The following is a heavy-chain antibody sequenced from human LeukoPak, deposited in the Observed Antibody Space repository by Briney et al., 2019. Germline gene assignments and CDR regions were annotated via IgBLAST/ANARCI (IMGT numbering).Heavy chain of an antibody. CDR2: IYSSGST. D-gene: IGHD3-10*01. J-gene: IGHJ4*02. CDR1: GGSISSYY. Sequence: SETLSLTCTVSGGSISSYYWSWIRQPPGKGLEWIGDIYSSGSTSYNPSLKSRVTMSVDTSKNQFSLKLSSVTAADTAVYYCARLLGSGSYYALGYWGQGTLVTVSS. V-gene: IGHV4-59*08. CDR3: ARLLGSGSYYALGY.